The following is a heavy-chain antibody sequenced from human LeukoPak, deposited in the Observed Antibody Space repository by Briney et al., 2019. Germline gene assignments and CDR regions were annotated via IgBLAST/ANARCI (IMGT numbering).Heavy chain of an antibody. V-gene: IGHV3-23*01. CDR2: LSGSGANT. J-gene: IGHJ4*02. CDR3: AKWLRSPYFFDS. CDR1: GFTFSSYA. D-gene: IGHD5-12*01. Sequence: GGSLRLSCAASGFTFSSYAMTWVRQAPGKGLEWVSSLSGSGANTYYADSVTGRFTVSRDNSKNTLYLQMNSLRAEDTAIYYCAKWLRSPYFFDSWGQGTLVTVSS.